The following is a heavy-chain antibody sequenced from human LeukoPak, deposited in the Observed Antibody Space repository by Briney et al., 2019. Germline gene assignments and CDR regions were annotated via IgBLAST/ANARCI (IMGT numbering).Heavy chain of an antibody. Sequence: RPSETLSLTCAVYGGSFSGYYWSWIRQPPGKGLEWIGEINHSGSTNYNPSLKSRVTISVDTSKNQFSLKLSSVTAADTAVYYCARDLSGSGWYGYYGMDVWGQGTTVTVSS. V-gene: IGHV4-34*01. D-gene: IGHD6-19*01. CDR2: INHSGST. J-gene: IGHJ6*02. CDR1: GGSFSGYY. CDR3: ARDLSGSGWYGYYGMDV.